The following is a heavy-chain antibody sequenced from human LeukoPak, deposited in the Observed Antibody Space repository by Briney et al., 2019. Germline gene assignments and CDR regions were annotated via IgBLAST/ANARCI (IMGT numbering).Heavy chain of an antibody. CDR1: GGSISSSSYY. V-gene: IGHV4-39*07. CDR2: IYYSGST. CDR3: ARGRGVRGVIGY. J-gene: IGHJ4*02. D-gene: IGHD3-10*01. Sequence: PSETLSLTCTVSGGSISSSSYYWGWIRQPPGNGLEWIGSIYYSGSTYYNPSLKSRVTISVDTSKNQFSLKLSSVTAADTAVYYCARGRGVRGVIGYWGQGTLVTVSS.